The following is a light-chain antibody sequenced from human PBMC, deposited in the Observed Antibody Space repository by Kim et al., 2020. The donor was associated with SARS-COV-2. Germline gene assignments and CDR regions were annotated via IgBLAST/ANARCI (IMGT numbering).Light chain of an antibody. CDR2: QDS. CDR1: KRGNKY. V-gene: IGLV3-1*01. CDR3: QACDSSTVV. J-gene: IGLJ2*01. Sequence: SLSPEQTASITCSGDKRGNKYACWYQQKPDQSPVLVIYQDSKRPSGIPERFSGSNSGNTATLTISGTQAMDEADYYCQACDSSTVVFGGGTQLTVL.